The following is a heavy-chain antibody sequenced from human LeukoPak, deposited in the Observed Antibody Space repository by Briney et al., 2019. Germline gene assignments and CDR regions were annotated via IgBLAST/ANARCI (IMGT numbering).Heavy chain of an antibody. Sequence: GGSLRHSCAASGFTFSSYEMNWVRQAPGKGLEWVSVISADSATTFYADSVKGRFTISRDNAKNTVFLQMSSLRAEDTALYYCARKSASGNYPLDYWGQGTLVTVSS. CDR1: GFTFSSYE. D-gene: IGHD3-10*01. J-gene: IGHJ4*02. CDR2: ISADSATT. V-gene: IGHV3-23*01. CDR3: ARKSASGNYPLDY.